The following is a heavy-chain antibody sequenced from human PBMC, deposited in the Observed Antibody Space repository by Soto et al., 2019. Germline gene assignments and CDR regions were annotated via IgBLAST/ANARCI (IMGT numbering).Heavy chain of an antibody. CDR1: GFTFSDYA. Sequence: GGSLRLSCTASGFTFSDYAMSWVRQAPGKGLEWVSAITRTDSTYYADSVKGRFTISRDNSRNTLYLQMNSLGAEDAALYYCAKALVGEVGATDYWGQGTLVTVSS. D-gene: IGHD1-26*01. CDR2: ITRTDST. J-gene: IGHJ4*02. V-gene: IGHV3-23*01. CDR3: AKALVGEVGATDY.